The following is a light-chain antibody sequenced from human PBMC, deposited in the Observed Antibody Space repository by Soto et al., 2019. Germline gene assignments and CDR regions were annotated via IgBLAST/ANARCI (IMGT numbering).Light chain of an antibody. CDR3: HSYDKWPPPA. J-gene: IGKJ1*01. CDR1: QSVSNN. Sequence: EIVVTQFPATLSESPGERVTLSCRASQSVSNNLAWYQQRPGEAPRLLIFDASARAVDIPGRVSGSGSWTELTLTTSRLQPQDFAVYLCHSYDKWPPPAFGQGTMVDIK. CDR2: DAS. V-gene: IGKV3D-15*01.